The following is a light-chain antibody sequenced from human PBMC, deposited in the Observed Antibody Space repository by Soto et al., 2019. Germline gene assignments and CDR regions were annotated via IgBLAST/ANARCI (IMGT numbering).Light chain of an antibody. CDR1: SSDVGDNKY. J-gene: IGLJ3*02. CDR3: CSYAAYYTSKV. CDR2: DVN. Sequence: QSALTQPRSVSGSPGESVTISCTGTSSDVGDNKYVSWYQQHPGKAPKLMIYDVNKRPSGVPDRFSGSKSANTASLTISGLQAEDEADYYCCSYAAYYTSKVFGGGTKLTVL. V-gene: IGLV2-11*01.